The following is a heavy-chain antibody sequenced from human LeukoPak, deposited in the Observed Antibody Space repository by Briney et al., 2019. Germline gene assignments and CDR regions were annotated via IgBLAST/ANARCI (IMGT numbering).Heavy chain of an antibody. D-gene: IGHD4-17*01. V-gene: IGHV3-21*01. Sequence: PGGSLRLPCAASGFTFSSSTMNWVRQAPGQGLEWVSSISSSSSNTHYADSVKGRFTISRDNAKNSLYLQMNSLRDEDTAVYYCVYGDNRGYWGQGTLVTVSS. J-gene: IGHJ4*02. CDR1: GFTFSSST. CDR3: VYGDNRGY. CDR2: ISSSSSNT.